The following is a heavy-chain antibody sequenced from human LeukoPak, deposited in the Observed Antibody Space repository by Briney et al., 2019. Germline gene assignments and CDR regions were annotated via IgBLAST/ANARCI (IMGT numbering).Heavy chain of an antibody. CDR2: IYSGGST. V-gene: IGHV3-53*01. CDR3: AREDGFGDFDY. J-gene: IGHJ4*02. D-gene: IGHD3-10*01. Sequence: PGGSLRLSCAASGFIVSSNYMSWVRQAPGKGLEWVSVIYSGGSTYYADSVKGRFTISRDNSKNTLYLQMNSLRAEDTAVYCCAREDGFGDFDYWGQGTLVTVSS. CDR1: GFIVSSNY.